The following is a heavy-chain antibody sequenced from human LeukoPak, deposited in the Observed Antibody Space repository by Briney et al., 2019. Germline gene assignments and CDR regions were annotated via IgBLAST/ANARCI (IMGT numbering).Heavy chain of an antibody. J-gene: IGHJ3*02. Sequence: GGSLRLSCAASGFTFDDYAMHWVRQAPGKGLEWVSLISGDGGSTYYADSVKGRFTISRDNSKNSLYLQMNSLRTEDTALYYCAKIRSDSSGSHALDIWGQGTMVTVSS. CDR1: GFTFDDYA. CDR2: ISGDGGST. V-gene: IGHV3-43*02. D-gene: IGHD3-22*01. CDR3: AKIRSDSSGSHALDI.